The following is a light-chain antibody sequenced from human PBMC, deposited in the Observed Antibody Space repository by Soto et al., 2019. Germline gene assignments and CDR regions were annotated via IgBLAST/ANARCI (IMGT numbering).Light chain of an antibody. CDR1: SSNIGRNT. CDR3: GAWDDSLNGWA. V-gene: IGLV1-44*01. CDR2: SSD. J-gene: IGLJ3*02. Sequence: QSVLTQPPSASRTPGQSVTILRAGSSSNIGRNTVKWYRQLPGTAPKLLIGSSDQRPSGVPDRFSGSQSGTSASLAISGLQSEDEADYICGAWDDSLNGWAFGGGTKLTVL.